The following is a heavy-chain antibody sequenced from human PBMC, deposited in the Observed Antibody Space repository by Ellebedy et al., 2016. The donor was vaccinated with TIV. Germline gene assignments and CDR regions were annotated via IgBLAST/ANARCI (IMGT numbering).Heavy chain of an antibody. CDR2: VYHSGST. CDR3: ARTDLRYGMDV. J-gene: IGHJ6*02. V-gene: IGHV4-30-2*06. D-gene: IGHD3/OR15-3a*01. Sequence: SETLSLXCAVSGGSISSGGFSWSWIRQSPGKGLDWIGNVYHSGSTYYNPSLRSRVTLSLDTSKNSLSLRLSSVTAADTAMYYCARTDLRYGMDVWGQGTTVTVS. CDR1: GGSISSGGFS.